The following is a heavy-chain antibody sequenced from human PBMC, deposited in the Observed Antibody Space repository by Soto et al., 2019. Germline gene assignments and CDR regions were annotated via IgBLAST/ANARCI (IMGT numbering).Heavy chain of an antibody. CDR1: GDTFTNYD. Sequence: QVQLVQSGAEVKKPGASVKVSCKASGDTFTNYDINWVRQATGQGLEWMGRMNPNSGNTGYAQKFQGRVTMTRNTSIPTAYMELSSLRFEDTAVYYCARGRNGMDVWGQGTTVTVSS. CDR2: MNPNSGNT. CDR3: ARGRNGMDV. J-gene: IGHJ6*02. V-gene: IGHV1-8*01.